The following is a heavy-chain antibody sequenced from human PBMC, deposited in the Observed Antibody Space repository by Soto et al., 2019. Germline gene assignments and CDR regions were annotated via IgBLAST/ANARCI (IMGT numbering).Heavy chain of an antibody. J-gene: IGHJ4*02. CDR2: IYSSGST. Sequence: SETLSLTCTVSGGSVSSGSYYWSWIRQPPGKGLEWIGYIYSSGSTSYNPSHKSRVTISVDTSKNQFSLKLSSVTAADTAVYYCARDGDGYNYRGQGTLVTVSS. CDR3: ARDGDGYNY. D-gene: IGHD5-12*01. CDR1: GGSVSSGSYY. V-gene: IGHV4-61*01.